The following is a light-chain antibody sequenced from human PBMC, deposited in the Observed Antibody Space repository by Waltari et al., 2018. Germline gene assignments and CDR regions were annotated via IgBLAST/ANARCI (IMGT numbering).Light chain of an antibody. CDR3: QYDDVSSYL. CDR2: EAN. J-gene: IGLJ1*01. V-gene: IGLV6-57*03. Sequence: NFMLPPPPSVSESAGKTVTISCTRSSGSMGSNYIQLYQQRPGSAPTTVIYEANQGSSGVPDPFPCSIDSSSNPPSLTFSGLKTEDEAYYYCQYDDVSSYLFGSGTKVTLL. CDR1: SGSMGSNY.